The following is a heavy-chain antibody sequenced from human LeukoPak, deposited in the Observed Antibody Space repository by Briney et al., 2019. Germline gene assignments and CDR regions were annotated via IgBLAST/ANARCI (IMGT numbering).Heavy chain of an antibody. D-gene: IGHD2-15*01. CDR2: VSYDGSNK. J-gene: IGHJ5*02. CDR1: GFTFSSYG. CDR3: ARGRMGYCSGGSCYWFDP. V-gene: IGHV3-30*03. Sequence: GGSLRLSCAASGFTFSSYGMHWVRQAPGKGLEWVAVVSYDGSNKYYADSVKGRFTISRDNSKNTLYLQMNSLRAEDTAVYYCARGRMGYCSGGSCYWFDPWGQGTLVTVSS.